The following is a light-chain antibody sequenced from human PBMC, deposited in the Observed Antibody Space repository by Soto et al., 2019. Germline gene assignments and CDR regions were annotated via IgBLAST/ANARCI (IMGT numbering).Light chain of an antibody. CDR3: RQSYSTPRT. Sequence: DILLTQSPSSLSASAGDRATITCRASQSVSSYLYWYQQKPGKAPRLLIYAASSLQSGVPARFSGSGSGTEVSLIVISLLHDDFATVFCRQSYSTPRTFGGGTKVEVK. V-gene: IGKV1-39*01. CDR1: QSVSSY. CDR2: AAS. J-gene: IGKJ4*02.